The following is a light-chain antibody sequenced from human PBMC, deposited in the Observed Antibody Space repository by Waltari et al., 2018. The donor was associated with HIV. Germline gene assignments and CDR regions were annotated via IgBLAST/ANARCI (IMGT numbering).Light chain of an antibody. V-gene: IGLV1-44*01. CDR3: QAWDSTTGV. CDR2: SNN. Sequence: QSVLTQPPSASGTPGQRVTISCSGSSSNIGSNTVNWYQQLPGTAPKLLIYSNNQRPSGVPDRFSGSKSGTSASLAISGLQSEDEADYYCQAWDSTTGVFGTGTKVTVL. J-gene: IGLJ1*01. CDR1: SSNIGSNT.